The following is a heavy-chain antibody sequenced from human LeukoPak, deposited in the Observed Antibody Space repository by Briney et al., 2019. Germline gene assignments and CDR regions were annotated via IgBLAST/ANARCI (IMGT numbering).Heavy chain of an antibody. J-gene: IGHJ3*02. V-gene: IGHV4-38-2*02. Sequence: SETLSLTCTVSGYSISSGYYWGWIRQPPGKGLEWIGSIYHSGSTYYNPSLKSRVTISVDTSKNQFSLKLSSVTAADTAVYYCARIGYYDSSGYDAFDIWGQGTMATVSS. CDR1: GYSISSGYY. D-gene: IGHD3-22*01. CDR2: IYHSGST. CDR3: ARIGYYDSSGYDAFDI.